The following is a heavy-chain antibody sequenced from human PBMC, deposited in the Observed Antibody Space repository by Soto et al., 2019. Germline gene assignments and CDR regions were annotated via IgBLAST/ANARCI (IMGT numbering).Heavy chain of an antibody. Sequence: GGSLRLSCAASGFTFDTYAMSWVRQAPGKGLEWVSSISGSGGNTYFADSVMGRFTISRDNSKNTLFLQMNTLRAEDTAAYYCAKGIIGPTGLDYWGQGTLVTVYS. V-gene: IGHV3-23*01. CDR1: GFTFDTYA. D-gene: IGHD1-1*01. CDR3: AKGIIGPTGLDY. J-gene: IGHJ4*02. CDR2: ISGSGGNT.